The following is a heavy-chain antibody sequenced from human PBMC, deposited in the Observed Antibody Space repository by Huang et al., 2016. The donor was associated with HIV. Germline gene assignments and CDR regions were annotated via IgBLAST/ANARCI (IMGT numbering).Heavy chain of an antibody. CDR1: GFTFSTYA. D-gene: IGHD1-26*01. Sequence: QVQLVESGGCLVQPGGSLSLSCAASGFTFSTYAMHWVRPAPGKGLEVVALLRSDGNRTHYSDSVKCRFTISRDNSKKILDFQLNSLRTEDTAVYYCAKDLGWDEDVYGLDTWGRGTLVTVSS. V-gene: IGHV3-30*02. CDR2: LRSDGNRT. CDR3: AKDLGWDEDVYGLDT. J-gene: IGHJ4*02.